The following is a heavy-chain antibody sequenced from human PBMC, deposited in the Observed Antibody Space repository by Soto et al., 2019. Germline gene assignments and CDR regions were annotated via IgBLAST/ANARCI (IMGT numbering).Heavy chain of an antibody. V-gene: IGHV4-4*02. CDR3: ARNLFDSRGYPPEV. J-gene: IGHJ4*02. CDR1: GVSISSGKW. CDR2: IFHTGNT. D-gene: IGHD3-22*01. Sequence: QVQLQESGPGLVKPSGTLSLTCTISGVSISSGKWWSWVRQPPGEGLEWIGEIFHTGNTHYKPSLKSRVSILVDTSKNQFSLNLDSVTAADTAVYYCARNLFDSRGYPPEVWGQGILVTVSS.